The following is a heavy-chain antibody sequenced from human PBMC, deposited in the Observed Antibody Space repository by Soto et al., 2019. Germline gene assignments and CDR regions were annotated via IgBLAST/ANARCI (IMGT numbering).Heavy chain of an antibody. D-gene: IGHD2-21*02. Sequence: GGSLRLSCAASGFTFINNAMSWVRQAPGKGLEWVSSLSATGGSSYYADSVKGRFTISRDSSKSTLFLQMSSLRAEDTAVYYFAKAGDVRDLDAFDIWGLGTMVTVSS. V-gene: IGHV3-23*01. J-gene: IGHJ3*02. CDR2: LSATGGSS. CDR1: GFTFINNA. CDR3: AKAGDVRDLDAFDI.